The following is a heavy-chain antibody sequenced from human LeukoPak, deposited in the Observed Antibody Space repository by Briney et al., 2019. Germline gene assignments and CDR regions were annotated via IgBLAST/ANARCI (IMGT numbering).Heavy chain of an antibody. CDR3: ARAATTLYDSSGYYYGAGVFDMDV. CDR2: ISAYNGNT. CDR1: GYTFTSYG. Sequence: GASVKVSCKASGYTFTSYGISWVRQAPGQGLEWMGWISAYNGNTNYAQKLQGRVTITADESTSTAYMELSSLRSEDTAVYYCARAATTLYDSSGYYYGAGVFDMDVWGKGTTVTVSS. J-gene: IGHJ6*03. D-gene: IGHD3-22*01. V-gene: IGHV1-18*01.